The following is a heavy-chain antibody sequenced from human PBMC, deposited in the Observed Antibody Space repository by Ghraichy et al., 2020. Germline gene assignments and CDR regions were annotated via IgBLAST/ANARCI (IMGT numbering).Heavy chain of an antibody. CDR2: IKQDGSEK. CDR3: ARVPSNSLYYYGMYV. V-gene: IGHV3-7*03. Sequence: LSLTCAASGFTFSSYWMSWVRQAPGKGLEWVANIKQDGSEKYYVDSVKGRFTISRDNAKNSLYLQMNSLRAEDTAVYYCARVPSNSLYYYGMYVWGQGTTVTVSS. J-gene: IGHJ6*02. D-gene: IGHD4-11*01. CDR1: GFTFSSYW.